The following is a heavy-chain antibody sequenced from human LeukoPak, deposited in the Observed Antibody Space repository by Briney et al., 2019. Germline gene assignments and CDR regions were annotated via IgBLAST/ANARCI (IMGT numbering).Heavy chain of an antibody. CDR2: IYSGGST. CDR1: GFTVSSNY. Sequence: GGSLRLSCAASGFTVSSNYMSWVRQAPGKGLEWVSLIYSGGSTYYADSVKGRFTISRDNAKNSLYLQMNSLRAEDMALYYCAKGEHYYDSSGYWNYFDYWGQGTLVTVSS. D-gene: IGHD3-22*01. V-gene: IGHV3-53*05. CDR3: AKGEHYYDSSGYWNYFDY. J-gene: IGHJ4*02.